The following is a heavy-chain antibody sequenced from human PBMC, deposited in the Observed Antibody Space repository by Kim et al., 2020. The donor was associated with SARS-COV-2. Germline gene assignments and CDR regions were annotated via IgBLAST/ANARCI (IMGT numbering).Heavy chain of an antibody. Sequence: SETLSLTCTVSGGSISSYYWSWIRQPPGKGLEWIGYIYYSGSTNYNPSLKSRVTISVDTSKNQFSLKLSSVTAADTAVYYCARGDFWEGMDVWGQGTTVTVSS. CDR3: ARGDFWEGMDV. J-gene: IGHJ6*02. CDR2: IYYSGST. V-gene: IGHV4-59*01. D-gene: IGHD3-3*01. CDR1: GGSISSYY.